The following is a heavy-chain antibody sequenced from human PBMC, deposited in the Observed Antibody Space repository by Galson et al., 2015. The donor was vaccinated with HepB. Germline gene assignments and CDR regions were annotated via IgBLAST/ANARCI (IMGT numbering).Heavy chain of an antibody. Sequence: SVKVSCKASGGSFRSYSIRWVRQAPGQGLEWIGGIIPIFGTPHYAQKFQGRVTITADESTSTVYMELSSVRSEDTGMYYCARSRDGYIDYYFKYWGQGTLVTVSS. J-gene: IGHJ4*02. CDR2: IIPIFGTP. CDR3: ARSRDGYIDYYFKY. CDR1: GGSFRSYS. V-gene: IGHV1-69*13. D-gene: IGHD5-24*01.